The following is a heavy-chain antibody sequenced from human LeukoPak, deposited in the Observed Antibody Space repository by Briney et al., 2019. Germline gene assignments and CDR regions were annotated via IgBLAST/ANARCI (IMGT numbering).Heavy chain of an antibody. CDR3: ARVVRYFDWLSTFDY. D-gene: IGHD3-9*01. Sequence: SETLSLTCTVSGGSISSSSYYWGWIRQPPGKGLEWIGSIYYSGSTYYNPSLKSRVTISVDTSKNQFSLKLSSVTAADTAVYYCARVVRYFDWLSTFDYWGQGTLVTVSS. CDR1: GGSISSSSYY. V-gene: IGHV4-39*07. CDR2: IYYSGST. J-gene: IGHJ4*02.